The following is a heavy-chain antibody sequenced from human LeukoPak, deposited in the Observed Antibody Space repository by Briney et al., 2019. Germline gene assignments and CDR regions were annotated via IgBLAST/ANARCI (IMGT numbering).Heavy chain of an antibody. Sequence: GASLRLSCAASGFTFSSYAMSWVRQAPGKGLEWVSAISGSGGSTYYADSVKGRFTISRDNSKNTLYLQMNSLRAEDTAVYYCATLHPYYYDSSGSNWGQGTLVTVSS. V-gene: IGHV3-23*01. CDR3: ATLHPYYYDSSGSN. CDR2: ISGSGGST. J-gene: IGHJ4*02. CDR1: GFTFSSYA. D-gene: IGHD3-22*01.